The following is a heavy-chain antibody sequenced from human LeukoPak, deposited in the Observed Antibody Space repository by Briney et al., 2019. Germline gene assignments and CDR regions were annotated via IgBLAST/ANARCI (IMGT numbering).Heavy chain of an antibody. CDR3: ARGPDDGYARFDP. CDR2: INHSGST. Sequence: PSETLSLTCGVYGGSFSGYYWNWIRQPPGKGLEWIGEINHSGSTNYNPSLKSRVTISVDTSKNQFSLKLTSVTAADTAVYYCARGPDDGYARFDPWGQGTLVTVSS. J-gene: IGHJ5*02. V-gene: IGHV4-34*01. D-gene: IGHD5-24*01. CDR1: GGSFSGYY.